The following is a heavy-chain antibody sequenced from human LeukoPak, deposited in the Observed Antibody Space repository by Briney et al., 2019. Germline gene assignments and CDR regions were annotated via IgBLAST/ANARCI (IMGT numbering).Heavy chain of an antibody. CDR3: ARDDVAWLQVPGVNAFDV. Sequence: QPGGSLRLSCAASGFTFSSYWMTWVRQAPGKGLEWVANIGEDGSEKYYVDSVKGRFTISRDSAKNSLYLQMNSLRVEDTAVYYCARDDVAWLQVPGVNAFDVWGQGTTVIVSS. V-gene: IGHV3-7*01. CDR1: GFTFSSYW. CDR2: IGEDGSEK. D-gene: IGHD5-24*01. J-gene: IGHJ3*01.